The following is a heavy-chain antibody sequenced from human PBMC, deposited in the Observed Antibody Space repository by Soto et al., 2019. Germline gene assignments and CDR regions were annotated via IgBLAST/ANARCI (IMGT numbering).Heavy chain of an antibody. CDR2: IWYDGSDK. J-gene: IGHJ4*02. V-gene: IGHV3-33*01. Sequence: QVQLVESGGGVVQPGRSLRLSCAASGFTFSSYGMHWVRQAPGNGLEWVAVIWYDGSDKHYADSVKGRFTISRDNSKNTLYLQMNGLRAEDTAVYYCARTAYDSGGFYFDSWGQGALVTVSS. D-gene: IGHD3-10*01. CDR1: GFTFSSYG. CDR3: ARTAYDSGGFYFDS.